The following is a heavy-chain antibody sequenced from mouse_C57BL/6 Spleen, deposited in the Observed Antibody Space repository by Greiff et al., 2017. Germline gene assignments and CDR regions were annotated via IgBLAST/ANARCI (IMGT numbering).Heavy chain of an antibody. CDR2: IRNKANGYTT. J-gene: IGHJ4*01. CDR1: GFTFTDYY. CDR3: ARYTPSYYYAMDY. Sequence: EVKLMESGGGLVQPGGSLSLSCAASGFTFTDYYMSWVRQPPGKALEWLGFIRNKANGYTTEYSASVKGRFTISRDNSQSILYLQMNALRAEDSATYYCARYTPSYYYAMDYWGQGTSVTVSS. V-gene: IGHV7-3*01.